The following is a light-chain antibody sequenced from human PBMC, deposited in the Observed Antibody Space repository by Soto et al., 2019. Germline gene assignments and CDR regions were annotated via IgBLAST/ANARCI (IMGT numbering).Light chain of an antibody. CDR1: SSDVDGYIY. Sequence: QSALTQPPSASGSPGQSVTISCTGTSSDVDGYIYVSWYQQHPGKAPQLMIYEVSKRPSGVPDRFSASKSGNTASLTVSGLQAEDEADYYCSSYAGNNNLVFGGGTKLTVL. V-gene: IGLV2-8*01. J-gene: IGLJ3*02. CDR3: SSYAGNNNLV. CDR2: EVS.